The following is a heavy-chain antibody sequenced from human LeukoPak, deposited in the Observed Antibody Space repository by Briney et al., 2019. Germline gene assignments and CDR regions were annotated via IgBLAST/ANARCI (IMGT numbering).Heavy chain of an antibody. CDR3: ARARDHIVVDF. Sequence: GGSLRLSCAASGFTVSSNYMNWVRQAPGKGLEWVSVLYSAGNTYYADSVKGRFTISRDNSKNTLFLQMDSLRPEDTAVYYCARARDHIVVDFWGQGTLVTVSS. D-gene: IGHD5-12*01. J-gene: IGHJ4*02. V-gene: IGHV3-66*02. CDR1: GFTVSSNY. CDR2: LYSAGNT.